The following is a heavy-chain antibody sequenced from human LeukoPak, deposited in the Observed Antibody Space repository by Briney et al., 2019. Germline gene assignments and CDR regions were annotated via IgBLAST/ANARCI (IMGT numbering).Heavy chain of an antibody. J-gene: IGHJ4*02. CDR3: AKDSTYYYGSGSYRDY. CDR2: ISYDGSNK. Sequence: GRSLRLSCAASGFTFSSYGMHWVRQAPGKGLEWVAVISYDGSNKYYADSVKGRFTISRDNSKNTLYLQMNGLRAEDTAVYYCAKDSTYYYGSGSYRDYWGQGTLVTVSS. D-gene: IGHD3-10*01. CDR1: GFTFSSYG. V-gene: IGHV3-30*18.